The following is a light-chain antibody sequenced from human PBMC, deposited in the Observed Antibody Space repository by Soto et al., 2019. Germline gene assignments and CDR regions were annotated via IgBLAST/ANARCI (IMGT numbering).Light chain of an antibody. Sequence: QSALTQPASVSGSPGQSITISCTGTSSDVGGFNYVSWYQQHPGKAPKLMIFDVSSRPTGVSNRFSGSKSGNTASLTISGLQAEDEADYYCSSSTSSSTLLLFGGGTQLTVL. CDR3: SSSTSSSTLLL. V-gene: IGLV2-14*01. J-gene: IGLJ2*01. CDR1: SSDVGGFNY. CDR2: DVS.